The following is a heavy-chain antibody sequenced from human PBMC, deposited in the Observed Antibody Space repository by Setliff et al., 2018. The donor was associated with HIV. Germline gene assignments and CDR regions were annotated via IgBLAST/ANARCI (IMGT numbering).Heavy chain of an antibody. CDR1: GFKFNNYE. CDR2: ISTNSNIM. V-gene: IGHV3-48*03. CDR3: ARRPGNSGFDY. D-gene: IGHD4-4*01. Sequence: GGSLRLSCAASGFKFNNYEMNWVRQAPGKGLEWVSYISTNSNIMHYAEYVKGRFTISRDNAKSSLYLQMNNLRAADRAIYYCARRPGNSGFDYWGQGTLVTVSS. J-gene: IGHJ4*02.